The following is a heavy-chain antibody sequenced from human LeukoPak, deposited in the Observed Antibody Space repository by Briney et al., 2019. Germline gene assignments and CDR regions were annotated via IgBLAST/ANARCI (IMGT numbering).Heavy chain of an antibody. CDR2: ISANGDTT. CDR1: GFTFSNYA. Sequence: SGGFLRLSCAASGFTFSNYAMNWVRQAPGKGLEWVSGISANGDTTYYVDSVRGRFTISRDNSKNSVFLQMNSLRDADTAVYYCVKDFWPARDGGGYYSPFEYWGEGTLVTVSS. D-gene: IGHD3-22*01. CDR3: VKDFWPARDGGGYYSPFEY. V-gene: IGHV3-23*01. J-gene: IGHJ4*02.